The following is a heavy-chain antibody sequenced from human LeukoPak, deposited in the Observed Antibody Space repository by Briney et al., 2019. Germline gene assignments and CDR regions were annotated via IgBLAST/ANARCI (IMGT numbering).Heavy chain of an antibody. CDR2: ISSSGSTI. J-gene: IGHJ4*02. CDR1: GFTFSSYE. D-gene: IGHD6-25*01. Sequence: GGSLRLSCAASGFTFSSYEMNWVRQAPGKGLEWVSYISSSGSTIYYADSVKGRFTISRDNSKNTLYLQMNSLRAEDAAMYYCARDQSSGWGFDYWGQGTLVTVSS. CDR3: ARDQSSGWGFDY. V-gene: IGHV3-48*03.